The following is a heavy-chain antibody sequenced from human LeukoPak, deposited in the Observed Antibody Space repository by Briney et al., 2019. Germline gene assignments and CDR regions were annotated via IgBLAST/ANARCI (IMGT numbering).Heavy chain of an antibody. CDR3: AKDTAARRNDAFDI. D-gene: IGHD6-6*01. J-gene: IGHJ3*02. CDR1: GFTFSSYA. Sequence: GGSQRLSCAASGFTFSSYAMSWVRQAPGKGLEWVSTISDSGGSTYYADSVKGRFTISRDNSKNTLYLQVNSLRAEDTAVYYCAKDTAARRNDAFDIWGQGTMVTVSS. V-gene: IGHV3-23*01. CDR2: ISDSGGST.